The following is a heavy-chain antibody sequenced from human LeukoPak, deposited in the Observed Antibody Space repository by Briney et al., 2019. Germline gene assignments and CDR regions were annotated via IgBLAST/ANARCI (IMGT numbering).Heavy chain of an antibody. D-gene: IGHD2-8*01. V-gene: IGHV1-58*01. CDR2: IVVGSGNT. J-gene: IGHJ4*02. CDR1: GFTFTSSA. CDR3: AAAPPTNFSFDY. Sequence: SVKVSCKASGFTFTSSAVQWVRQARGQRLEWIGWIVVGSGNTNYAQKFQERVTITRDMSTSTAYMELSSLRSEDTAVYYCAAAPPTNFSFDYWGQGTLVTVSS.